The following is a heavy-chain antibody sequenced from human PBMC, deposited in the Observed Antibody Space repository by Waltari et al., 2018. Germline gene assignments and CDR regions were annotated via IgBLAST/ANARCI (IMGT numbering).Heavy chain of an antibody. D-gene: IGHD6-13*01. CDR2: IKQDGSEK. J-gene: IGHJ5*02. CDR3: ASTGRYSSSWYGGWWFDP. CDR1: GFTFSSYW. Sequence: EVQLVESGGGLVQPGGSLRLSCAASGFTFSSYWMSWVRQAPGKGLEWVANIKQDGSEKYYVDSVKGRFTIARDNAKNSLYLQMNSLRAEDTAVYYCASTGRYSSSWYGGWWFDPWGQGTLVTVSS. V-gene: IGHV3-7*01.